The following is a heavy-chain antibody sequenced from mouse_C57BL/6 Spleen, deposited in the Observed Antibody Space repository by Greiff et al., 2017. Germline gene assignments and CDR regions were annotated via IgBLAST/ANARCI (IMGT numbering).Heavy chain of an antibody. CDR2: MNTGSCGT. CDR1: GYAFTNYW. CDR3: GRWLLRYFDV. Sequence: QVQLQQSVAGLVRPGNSVKVSCKSSGYAFTNYWIERVKQWPGPGLEWIGVMNTGSCGTNYNEKCKGKATLIADESSSTAFMQLSSMTSEDSGVYFCGRWLLRYFDVCGTGTTVTGPS. D-gene: IGHD2-3*01. V-gene: IGHV1-54*01. J-gene: IGHJ1*03.